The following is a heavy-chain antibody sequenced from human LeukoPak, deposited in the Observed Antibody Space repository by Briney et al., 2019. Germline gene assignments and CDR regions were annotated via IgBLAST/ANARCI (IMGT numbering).Heavy chain of an antibody. Sequence: GGSLRLSCAASGFTFSRFAMHWVRQAPGKGLEWVAVIAFDGSTQYYADSVKGRFTISRDISKNTLYLQMNSLRAEGTAVYYCARDPDTMFDSWSQGTLVTVSS. CDR2: IAFDGSTQ. D-gene: IGHD3-10*01. V-gene: IGHV3-30-3*01. CDR1: GFTFSRFA. J-gene: IGHJ4*02. CDR3: ARDPDTMFDS.